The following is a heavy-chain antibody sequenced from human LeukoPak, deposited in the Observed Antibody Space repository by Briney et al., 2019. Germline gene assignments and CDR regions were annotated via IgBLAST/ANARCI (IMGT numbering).Heavy chain of an antibody. Sequence: GRSLRLSCAASGFTFSSYAMHWVRQAPGKGLEWVAVISYDGSNKYYADSVKGRFTISRDNSKNTLYLQMNSLRAEDTAVYYCARAKKGPMVRGVMGYYGMDVWGQGTTVTVSS. V-gene: IGHV3-30-3*01. D-gene: IGHD3-10*01. CDR1: GFTFSSYA. J-gene: IGHJ6*02. CDR3: ARAKKGPMVRGVMGYYGMDV. CDR2: ISYDGSNK.